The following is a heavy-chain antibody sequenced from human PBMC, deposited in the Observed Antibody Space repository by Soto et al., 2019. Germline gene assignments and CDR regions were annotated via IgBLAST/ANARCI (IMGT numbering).Heavy chain of an antibody. CDR2: ISGSGGST. Sequence: PGGSLRLSCAASGFTFSSYAMSWVRQAPGKGLEWVSAISGSGGSTYYADSVKGRYTSSRDNSKNTLYLQMNSLRAEDTAVYYCAKDVETGYCSGGSCAWGDYYDGMDVWGQGTTVTVSS. J-gene: IGHJ6*02. CDR3: AKDVETGYCSGGSCAWGDYYDGMDV. D-gene: IGHD2-15*01. CDR1: GFTFSSYA. V-gene: IGHV3-23*01.